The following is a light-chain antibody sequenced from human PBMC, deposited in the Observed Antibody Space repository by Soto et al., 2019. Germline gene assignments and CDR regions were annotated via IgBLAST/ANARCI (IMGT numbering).Light chain of an antibody. V-gene: IGLV3-21*04. Sequence: SYELTQPPSVSVAPGKTARITCGGNNIGSKSVHWYQQKPGQAPVLVIYYDSYRPSGIPERFSGSNSGNTATLTISRVEAGDEAEYFCQVWDSSSDPYVFGTGTKVTVL. CDR2: YDS. J-gene: IGLJ1*01. CDR1: NIGSKS. CDR3: QVWDSSSDPYV.